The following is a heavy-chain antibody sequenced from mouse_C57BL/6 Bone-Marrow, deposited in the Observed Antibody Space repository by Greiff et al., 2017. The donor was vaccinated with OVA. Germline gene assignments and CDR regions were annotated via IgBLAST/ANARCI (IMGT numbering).Heavy chain of an antibody. V-gene: IGHV3-8*01. J-gene: IGHJ1*03. CDR2: ISNSGST. CDR3: AGFDSYSNV. D-gene: IGHD2-12*01. CDR1: GYSITGDY. Sequence: VQLKESGPGLAKPSQTLSPTCSVTGYSITGDYWNWIRKFPGNKLEYMGYISNSGSTYYNPSLKSRISITRDTSKNQYYLQLNSVTTEKTATYYCAGFDSYSNVWGKGTPVTVSS.